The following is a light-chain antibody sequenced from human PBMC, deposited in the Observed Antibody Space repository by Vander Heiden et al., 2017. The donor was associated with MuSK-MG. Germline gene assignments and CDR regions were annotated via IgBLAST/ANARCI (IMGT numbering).Light chain of an antibody. V-gene: IGKV4-1*01. CDR2: WAS. CDR3: QQDDSTPLT. CDR1: QSVLYSNNDENY. Sequence: DIVMTQSPDSLAVSLGERATINCKSSQSVLYSNNDENYLAWYQQKPGQPPKLLIYWASTRESGVPDRFSGSGSGTDFSLTISSLQAEDVAVYYCQQDDSTPLTFGGGTRVEIK. J-gene: IGKJ4*01.